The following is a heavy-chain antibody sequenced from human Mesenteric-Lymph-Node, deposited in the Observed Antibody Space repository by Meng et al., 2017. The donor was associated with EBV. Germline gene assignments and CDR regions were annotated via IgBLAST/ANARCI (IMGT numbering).Heavy chain of an antibody. J-gene: IGHJ4*02. D-gene: IGHD3-3*01. CDR3: ARGRRVYYDCGSGYAA. Sequence: QGQLQRAGARLLEASENLSRTCAGYCWLFRYYHWGWIRQPPGKGLEWSGEINHSGSTNDNPSHESGVTISVDTSKTQYTLKLSSVSAADTALYYCARGRRVYYDCGSGYAAWGQGTLVTVSS. CDR1: CWLFRYYH. V-gene: IGHV4-34*01. CDR2: INHSGST.